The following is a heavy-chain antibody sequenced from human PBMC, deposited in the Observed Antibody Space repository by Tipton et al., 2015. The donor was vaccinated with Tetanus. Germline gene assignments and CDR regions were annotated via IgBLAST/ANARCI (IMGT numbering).Heavy chain of an antibody. V-gene: IGHV4-31*03. CDR1: GGSISSGGYY. CDR2: IYYSGST. D-gene: IGHD4-23*01. CDR3: ARAPSQDGGLGY. J-gene: IGHJ4*02. Sequence: TLSLTCTVSGGSISSGGYYWSWIRQHPGKGLEWIGNIYYSGSTYYNPSLKSRVTISVDTSKNQFSLKLSSVTAADTAVYYCARAPSQDGGLGYWGQGTLVTVSS.